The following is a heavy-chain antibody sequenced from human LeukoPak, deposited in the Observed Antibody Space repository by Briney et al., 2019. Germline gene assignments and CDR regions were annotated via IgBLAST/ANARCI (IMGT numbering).Heavy chain of an antibody. J-gene: IGHJ4*02. D-gene: IGHD1-26*01. CDR2: ITPKNGDT. V-gene: IGHV1-2*02. CDR1: GYNFTDYS. CDR3: AREIVHSGGDS. Sequence: ASVKVSCKASGYNFTDYSTHWVRQAPGQGLEWMGWITPKNGDTSYAQKFQGRVTMTRDTSISTAHMEVSRLTSEDTAVYYCAREIVHSGGDSWGQGTLVIVSS.